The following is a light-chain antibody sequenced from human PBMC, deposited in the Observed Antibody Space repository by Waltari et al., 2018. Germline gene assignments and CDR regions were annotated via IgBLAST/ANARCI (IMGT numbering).Light chain of an antibody. Sequence: DIQMTQSQSSVSASVGDRVTITCRASQNIDTWLTWYQQIPGRAPKPLIFTTLRLQSGVPSRFSGSGSGTDFTLTISSLQPEDFATYYCQQAKSFPLTFGGGTTVEIK. J-gene: IGKJ4*01. CDR1: QNIDTW. CDR2: TTL. V-gene: IGKV1D-12*01. CDR3: QQAKSFPLT.